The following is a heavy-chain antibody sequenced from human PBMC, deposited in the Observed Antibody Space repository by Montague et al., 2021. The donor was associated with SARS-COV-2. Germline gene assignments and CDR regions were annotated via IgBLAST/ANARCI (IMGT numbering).Heavy chain of an antibody. CDR1: GDSVPSNSVA. CDR3: ASSGITLTGLDAFDI. Sequence: CAISGDSVPSNSVAWNWIRQSPSRGLEWLGRTYYRSKWDSDYAESVKRRLVITPDTSKNQVSLQLNSVIPEDTAVYFCASSGITLTGLDAFDIWGQGTMVTVSS. D-gene: IGHD3-9*01. J-gene: IGHJ3*02. CDR2: TYYRSKWDS. V-gene: IGHV6-1*01.